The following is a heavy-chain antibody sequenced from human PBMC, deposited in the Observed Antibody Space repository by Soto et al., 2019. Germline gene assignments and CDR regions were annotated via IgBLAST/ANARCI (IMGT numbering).Heavy chain of an antibody. CDR3: ARGNQGRFFDY. Sequence: PSETLSLTCAVSGGSISSGGYSWSWIRQPPGKGLEWIGYIYHSGSTYYNPSLKSRVTISVDRSKNQFSLKLSSVTAADKAVYYCARGNQGRFFDYWGQGTLVNVSS. D-gene: IGHD1-26*01. CDR1: GGSISSGGYS. J-gene: IGHJ4*02. V-gene: IGHV4-30-2*01. CDR2: IYHSGST.